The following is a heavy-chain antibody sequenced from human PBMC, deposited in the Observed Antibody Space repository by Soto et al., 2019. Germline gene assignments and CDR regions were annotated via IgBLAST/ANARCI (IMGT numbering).Heavy chain of an antibody. CDR2: ISYDGSNK. J-gene: IGHJ4*02. V-gene: IGHV3-30-3*01. Sequence: QVQLVESGGGVVQPGRSLRLSCAASGFTFSSYTMHWVRQAPGKGLGWVAVISYDGSNKYYADSVKGRFTISRDNSKNTLYLQMNSLRAEDTAVYYCARERYPADFDYWGQGTLVTVSS. D-gene: IGHD1-1*01. CDR3: ARERYPADFDY. CDR1: GFTFSSYT.